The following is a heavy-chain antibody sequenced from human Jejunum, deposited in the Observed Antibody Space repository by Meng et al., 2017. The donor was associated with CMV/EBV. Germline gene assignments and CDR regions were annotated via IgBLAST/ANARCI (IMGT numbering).Heavy chain of an antibody. CDR2: INHSGSA. CDR1: GGSFLGYY. V-gene: IGHV4-34*01. D-gene: IGHD2-2*01. J-gene: IGHJ4*02. Sequence: YGGSFLGYYWSWIRQSPGQGLEWIGQINHSGSASYNPSLRRRVTISEDTSKNQFSLRLTSVTAADTAIYYCARKYCGSSNCYPFDYWGQGELVTVSS. CDR3: ARKYCGSSNCYPFDY.